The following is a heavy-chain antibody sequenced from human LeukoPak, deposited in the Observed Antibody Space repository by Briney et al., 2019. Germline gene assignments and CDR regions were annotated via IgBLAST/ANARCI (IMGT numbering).Heavy chain of an antibody. D-gene: IGHD5-18*01. J-gene: IGHJ4*02. V-gene: IGHV3-7*01. Sequence: GGSLRLSCAAAGFTFSSYWMSWVRRAPGKGLEWVANIKKDGSEKYYVDSVKGRFTISRDNAKTSLYLQMNSLRAEDTAVYYCARDLSGVTGYTYGRGIDYWGQGTLVTVSS. CDR1: GFTFSSYW. CDR3: ARDLSGVTGYTYGRGIDY. CDR2: IKKDGSEK.